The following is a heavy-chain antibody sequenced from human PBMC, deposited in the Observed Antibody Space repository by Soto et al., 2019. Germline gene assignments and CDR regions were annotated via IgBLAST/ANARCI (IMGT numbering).Heavy chain of an antibody. Sequence: SETLSLTCAVYGGSFSGYYWSWIRQPPGKGLEWIGEINHSGSTNYNPSLKSRVTISVDTSKNQFSLKLSSVTAEDTAVYYCTRQVVAATRYYYYGMDVWGQGTTVTVSS. CDR1: GGSFSGYY. CDR3: TRQVVAATRYYYYGMDV. CDR2: INHSGST. D-gene: IGHD2-15*01. J-gene: IGHJ6*02. V-gene: IGHV4-34*01.